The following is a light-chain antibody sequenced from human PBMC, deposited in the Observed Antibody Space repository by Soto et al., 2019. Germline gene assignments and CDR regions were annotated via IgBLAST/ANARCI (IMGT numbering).Light chain of an antibody. J-gene: IGKJ5*01. CDR1: QSVSSSY. CDR2: GAS. Sequence: EIVLTQSPGTLSLSPGERATLSCRASQSVSSSYLAWYQQKPGQAPRLLIYGASSRSTGIPDRFSGSGSGTDFTLTISRLEPDDFAVYYCQQYGSSPLTFGQGTRLEMK. V-gene: IGKV3-20*01. CDR3: QQYGSSPLT.